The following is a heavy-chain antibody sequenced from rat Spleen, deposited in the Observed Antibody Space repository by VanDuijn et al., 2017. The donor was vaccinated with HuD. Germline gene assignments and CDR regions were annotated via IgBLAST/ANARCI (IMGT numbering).Heavy chain of an antibody. D-gene: IGHD1-4*01. CDR1: GFTFSNYY. V-gene: IGHV5-27*01. CDR3: TTGRVVGWYFDF. J-gene: IGHJ1*01. Sequence: EVQLVESGGGLVQPGRSLKLSCAASGFTFSNYYMAWVRQAPTKGLEWVAYISTGGGSTYYRDSVKGRFTISRDNAKSTLYLQMDSLRSEDTATYYCTTGRVVGWYFDFWGPGTMVTVSS. CDR2: ISTGGGST.